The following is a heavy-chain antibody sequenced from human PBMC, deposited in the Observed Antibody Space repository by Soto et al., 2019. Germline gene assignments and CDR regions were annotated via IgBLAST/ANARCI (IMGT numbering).Heavy chain of an antibody. CDR2: ISGSGGST. V-gene: IGHV3-23*01. CDR3: AKGTPAGYSCGSSYYCNRLDA. Sequence: PGGSLRLSCAASGFTFSSYAMSWVRQAPGKGLEWVSAISGSGGSTYYADAVKGRFTISRDNSKNTLYLQMNSLRAEDAAAYYCAKGTPAGYSCGSSYYCNRLDAWGQGTTVTVPS. D-gene: IGHD5-18*01. J-gene: IGHJ6*02. CDR1: GFTFSSYA.